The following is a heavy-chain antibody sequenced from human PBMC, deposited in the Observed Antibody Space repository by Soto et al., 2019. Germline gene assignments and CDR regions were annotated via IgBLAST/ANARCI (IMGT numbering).Heavy chain of an antibody. V-gene: IGHV3-7*05. CDR1: GFSFSTFW. J-gene: IGHJ5*02. CDR3: AKDSIPFLVPAAIQDNNDKTGFDP. Sequence: PGGSLRLSCAASGFSFSTFWLNWVRQAPGRGLEWVANINQDGSEKYYVDSVKGRFTISRDNAQNSLYLQMNSLRAEDTAVYYCAKDSIPFLVPAAIQDNNDKTGFDPWGQGTLVTVSS. CDR2: INQDGSEK. D-gene: IGHD2-2*02.